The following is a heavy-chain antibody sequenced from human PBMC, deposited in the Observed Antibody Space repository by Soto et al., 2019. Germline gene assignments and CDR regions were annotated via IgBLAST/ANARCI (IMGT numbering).Heavy chain of an antibody. CDR2: IYYSGST. Sequence: SETLSLTCTVSGGSISSYYWSWIRQPPGKGLEWIGYIYYSGSTNYNPSLKSRVTISVDTSKNQFSLKLSSVTAADTAVYYCAGWGYDFWSGYYSWFDPWGQGTLVPVSS. D-gene: IGHD3-3*01. J-gene: IGHJ5*02. CDR3: AGWGYDFWSGYYSWFDP. CDR1: GGSISSYY. V-gene: IGHV4-59*01.